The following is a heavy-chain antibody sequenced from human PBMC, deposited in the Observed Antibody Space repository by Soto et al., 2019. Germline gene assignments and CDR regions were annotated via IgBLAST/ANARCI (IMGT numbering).Heavy chain of an antibody. Sequence: PSETLSLTCTVSGDSVSSYYWSWIRQPPAKGLEWIGYIYYSGSTKYNPSLKSRVTTSVDTSKNQFSLKLTSVTAADTAVYYCARAFVTMFRGVPHYYGMDVWGQGTTVTVSS. CDR2: IYYSGST. CDR1: GDSVSSYY. CDR3: ARAFVTMFRGVPHYYGMDV. D-gene: IGHD3-10*01. V-gene: IGHV4-59*02. J-gene: IGHJ6*02.